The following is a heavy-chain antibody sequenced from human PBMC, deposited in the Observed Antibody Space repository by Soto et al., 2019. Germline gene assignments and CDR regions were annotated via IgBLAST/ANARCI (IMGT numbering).Heavy chain of an antibody. D-gene: IGHD2-8*01. J-gene: IGHJ5*02. Sequence: XGTLSLTGSVSGGSISRYYWSWIRQPPGKGLEWIGYACYSGDTGYNPSLQSRVTMAVDTSKNQVSLKLTSVTAAETAVYYCARDRSTYGGGGTGEVKENWFDPWGQGALVTVSS. CDR2: ACYSGDT. CDR1: GGSISRYY. V-gene: IGHV4-59*01. CDR3: ARDRSTYGGGGTGEVKENWFDP.